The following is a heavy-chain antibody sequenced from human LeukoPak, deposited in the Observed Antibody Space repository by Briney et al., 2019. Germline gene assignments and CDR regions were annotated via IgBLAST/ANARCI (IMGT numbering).Heavy chain of an antibody. Sequence: ASVKVSCKVSGYTLTELSMHWVRQAPGKGLEWMGGFGPEDGETIYAQKFQGRVTMTEDTSTDTAYMELSSLRSEDTAVYYCATPPLVGATPFDYWGQGTLVTVSS. J-gene: IGHJ4*02. CDR2: FGPEDGET. D-gene: IGHD1-26*01. CDR3: ATPPLVGATPFDY. V-gene: IGHV1-24*01. CDR1: GYTLTELS.